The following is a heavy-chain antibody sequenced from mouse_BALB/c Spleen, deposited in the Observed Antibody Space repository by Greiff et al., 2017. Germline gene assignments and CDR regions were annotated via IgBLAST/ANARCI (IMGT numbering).Heavy chain of an antibody. Sequence: VKLMESGAELVKPGASVKLSCKASGYTFTSYYMYWVKQRPGQGLEWIGEINPSNGGTNFNEKFKSKATLTVDKSSSTAYMQLSSLTSEDSAVYYCMITTYWGQGTLVTVSA. CDR3: MITTY. CDR1: GYTFTSYY. CDR2: INPSNGGT. V-gene: IGHV1S81*02. J-gene: IGHJ3*01. D-gene: IGHD2-4*01.